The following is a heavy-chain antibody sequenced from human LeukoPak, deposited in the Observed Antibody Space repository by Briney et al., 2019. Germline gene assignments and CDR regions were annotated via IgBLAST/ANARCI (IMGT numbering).Heavy chain of an antibody. Sequence: VASVKVSCKASGYTFTGYYMHWVRQAPGQGLEWMGWINPNSGGTNYAQKFQGRVTMTRDTSISTAYMELSRLRSDDTAVYYCARDKQGYYYDSSAYYSLDYWGQGTLVTVFS. J-gene: IGHJ4*02. CDR3: ARDKQGYYYDSSAYYSLDY. CDR1: GYTFTGYY. V-gene: IGHV1-2*02. D-gene: IGHD3-22*01. CDR2: INPNSGGT.